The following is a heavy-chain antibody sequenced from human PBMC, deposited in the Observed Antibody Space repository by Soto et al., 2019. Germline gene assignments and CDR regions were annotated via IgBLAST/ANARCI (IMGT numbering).Heavy chain of an antibody. CDR2: IYPGDSDT. CDR3: AILGYSSGWHVSDAFDI. V-gene: IGHV5-51*03. J-gene: IGHJ3*02. CDR1: GYSFTSYW. Sequence: GESLKISCKGSGYSFTSYWIGWVRQMPGKGLEWMGIIYPGDSDTRYSPSFQGQVTISADKSISTAYLQWSSLKASDTAMYYCAILGYSSGWHVSDAFDIWGQGTMVTVSS. D-gene: IGHD6-19*01.